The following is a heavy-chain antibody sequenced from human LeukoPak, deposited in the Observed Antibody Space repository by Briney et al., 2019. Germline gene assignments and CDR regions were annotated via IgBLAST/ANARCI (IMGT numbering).Heavy chain of an antibody. D-gene: IGHD6-19*01. V-gene: IGHV1-2*02. CDR1: GYTFTAYY. CDR3: AKGRVVAGTKTLGYHWFDP. J-gene: IGHJ5*02. CDR2: INPNTGGA. Sequence: ASVKVSCKASGYTFTAYYLHWVRQAPGQGRAWMGWINPNTGGAKYAQKFQGRLTMTRGKSINTVHMGVGRRGSGDTAVYFCAKGRVVAGTKTLGYHWFDPWGQGTLVPVPS.